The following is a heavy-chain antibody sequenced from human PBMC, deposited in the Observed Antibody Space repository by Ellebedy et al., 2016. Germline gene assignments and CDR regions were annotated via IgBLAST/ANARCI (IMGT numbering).Heavy chain of an antibody. Sequence: GGSLRLSXAASGFTFDDYGMHWVRQAPGKGLEWVSGISGSGGSTHYADSVKGRFTISRDNFKNTLSLQMNSLRADDTALYYCARVSVVVPAARAFDIWGQGTMVTVSS. CDR1: GFTFDDYG. CDR2: ISGSGGST. D-gene: IGHD2-2*01. J-gene: IGHJ3*02. V-gene: IGHV3-23*01. CDR3: ARVSVVVPAARAFDI.